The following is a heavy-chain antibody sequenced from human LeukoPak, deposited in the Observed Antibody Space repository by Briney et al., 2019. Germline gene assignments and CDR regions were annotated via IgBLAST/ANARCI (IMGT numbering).Heavy chain of an antibody. D-gene: IGHD5-18*01. CDR2: IYSGGGT. Sequence: PGGSLRLSCAASGFTVSSNYMSWVRQAPGKGLEWVSIIYSGGGTYYADSVKGRFTISRDNSKNALNLQMNSLRAEDTAVYYCAVGRDGYSYGLLDYWGQGTLVTVSS. CDR3: AVGRDGYSYGLLDY. CDR1: GFTVSSNY. J-gene: IGHJ4*02. V-gene: IGHV3-66*01.